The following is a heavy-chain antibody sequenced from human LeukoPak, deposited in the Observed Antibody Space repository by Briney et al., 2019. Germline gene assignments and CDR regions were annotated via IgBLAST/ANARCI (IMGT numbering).Heavy chain of an antibody. CDR2: INHSGST. Sequence: SETLSLTCTVSGGSISSYYWSWIRQPPGKGLEWIGEINHSGSTNYNPSLKSRVTISVDMSKNQFSLKLSSVTAADTAVYYCARTPALAAAGTDYWGQGTLVTVSS. D-gene: IGHD6-13*01. CDR1: GGSISSYY. CDR3: ARTPALAAAGTDY. V-gene: IGHV4-34*01. J-gene: IGHJ4*02.